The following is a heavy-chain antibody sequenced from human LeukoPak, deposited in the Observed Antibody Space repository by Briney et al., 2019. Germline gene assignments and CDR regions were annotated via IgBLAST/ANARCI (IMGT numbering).Heavy chain of an antibody. Sequence: PSETLSLTCAVYGGSFSGYYWSWIRQPPGKGLEWIGEINHSGSTNYNPSLKSRVTISVDTSKNQFSLKLSSVTAADTAVYYCARFRGIYYYYYTDVWGKGTTVTVSS. CDR3: ARFRGIYYYYYTDV. CDR2: INHSGST. D-gene: IGHD3-10*01. V-gene: IGHV4-34*01. CDR1: GGSFSGYY. J-gene: IGHJ6*03.